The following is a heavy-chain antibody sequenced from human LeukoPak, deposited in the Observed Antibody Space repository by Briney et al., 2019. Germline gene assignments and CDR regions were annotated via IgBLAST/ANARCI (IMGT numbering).Heavy chain of an antibody. Sequence: GGSLRLSCAASGFTFSSYAMRWVRQAPGKGLEWVSAISGSGGSTYYADSVKGRFTISRDNSKNTLYLQMNSLRAEDTAVYYCAHPGYCSGGSCYDYWGQGTLVTVSS. CDR1: GFTFSSYA. D-gene: IGHD2-15*01. J-gene: IGHJ4*02. CDR2: ISGSGGST. V-gene: IGHV3-23*01. CDR3: AHPGYCSGGSCYDY.